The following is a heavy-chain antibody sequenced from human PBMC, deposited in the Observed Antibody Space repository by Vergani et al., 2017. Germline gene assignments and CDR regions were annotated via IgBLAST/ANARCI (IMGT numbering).Heavy chain of an antibody. CDR1: GFTFSSYS. J-gene: IGHJ4*02. CDR3: ARALRRGWSEPYYFDY. V-gene: IGHV3-21*01. D-gene: IGHD6-19*01. CDR2: ISSSSSYI. Sequence: EVQLVESGGGLVKPGGSLRLSCAASGFTFSSYSMNWVRQAPGNGLEWVSSISSSSSYIYYADSVKGRFTISRDNAKNSLYLQMNSLRAEDTAVYYCARALRRGWSEPYYFDYWGQGTLVTVSS.